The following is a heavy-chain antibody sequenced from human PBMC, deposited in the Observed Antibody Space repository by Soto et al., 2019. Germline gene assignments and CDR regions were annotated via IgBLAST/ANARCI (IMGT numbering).Heavy chain of an antibody. CDR1: GYPFTSYG. CDR3: ARLSGYCSGGSCSLGAFDI. CDR2: ISAYNGNT. V-gene: IGHV1-18*01. J-gene: IGHJ3*02. Sequence: ASVKVSCKASGYPFTSYGISCVRQAPGQGLEWMGWISAYNGNTNYAQKLQGRVTVTTDTSTSTAYMELRSLRSDDTAVYYCARLSGYCSGGSCSLGAFDIWGQGTMVTVSS. D-gene: IGHD2-15*01.